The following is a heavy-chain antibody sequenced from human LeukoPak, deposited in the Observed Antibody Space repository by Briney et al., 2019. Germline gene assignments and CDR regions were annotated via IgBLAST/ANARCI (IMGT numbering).Heavy chain of an antibody. J-gene: IGHJ4*02. CDR1: GFTFSSSW. CDR2: IKYDGSEI. Sequence: PGGSLRLSCAVSGFTFSSSWMSWVRQAPEKGLEWVADIKYDGSEIYYVDSVRGRFTISRDNAENSLYLQMNGLRAEDTAAYYCARDYPDGTGSYYFDCWGQGTLVTVSS. D-gene: IGHD5-24*01. V-gene: IGHV3-7*01. CDR3: ARDYPDGTGSYYFDC.